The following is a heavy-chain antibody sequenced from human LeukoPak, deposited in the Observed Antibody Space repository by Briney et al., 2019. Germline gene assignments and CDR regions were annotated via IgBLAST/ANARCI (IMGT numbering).Heavy chain of an antibody. J-gene: IGHJ4*02. V-gene: IGHV3-7*01. Sequence: GGSLRLSCAASGFTFSSYWMSWVRQAPGKGLEWVANIKQDGSEKYYVDSVKGRFTISRDNAKNSLYLQMNSLRAEDTAVYYCARDGVLVIGEFLLDYWGQGTLVTVSS. CDR2: IKQDGSEK. CDR3: ARDGVLVIGEFLLDY. CDR1: GFTFSSYW. D-gene: IGHD3-10*01.